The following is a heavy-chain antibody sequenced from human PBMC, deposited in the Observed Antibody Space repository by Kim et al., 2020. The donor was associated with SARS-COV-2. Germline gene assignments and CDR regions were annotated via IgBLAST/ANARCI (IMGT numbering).Heavy chain of an antibody. Sequence: GGSLRLSCAASGFTFSGSAMHWVRQASWKGLEWVGRIRSKANSYATAYAASVKGRFTISRDDSKNTAYLQMNRLKTEDTAVYYCTRHVEMATIDLNWFDPWGQGTLVTVSS. CDR1: GFTFSGSA. CDR3: TRHVEMATIDLNWFDP. CDR2: IRSKANSYAT. J-gene: IGHJ5*02. D-gene: IGHD5-12*01. V-gene: IGHV3-73*01.